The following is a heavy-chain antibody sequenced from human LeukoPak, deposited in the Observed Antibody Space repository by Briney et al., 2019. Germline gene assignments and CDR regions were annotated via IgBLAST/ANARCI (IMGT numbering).Heavy chain of an antibody. CDR2: IIPIFGTA. V-gene: IGHV1-69*05. D-gene: IGHD5-12*01. J-gene: IGHJ4*02. Sequence: GASVKVSCKASGGTFSSYAISWVRQAPGQGLEWMGRIIPIFGTANYAQKFQGRVTITTDESTSTAYMELSSLRSEDTAVYYCARDIYSGYDSFDYWGQGTLATVSS. CDR1: GGTFSSYA. CDR3: ARDIYSGYDSFDY.